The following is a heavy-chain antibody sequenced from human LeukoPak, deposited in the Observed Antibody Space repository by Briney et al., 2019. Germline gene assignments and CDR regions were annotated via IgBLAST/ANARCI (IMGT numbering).Heavy chain of an antibody. CDR1: GYTFTSYY. V-gene: IGHV1-46*01. CDR2: INPSGGST. Sequence: ASVKVSCKASGYTFTSYYMHWERQAPGQGLEWMGIINPSGGSTSYAQKFQGRVTITADKSTSTAYMELSSLRSEDTAVYYCASGWEYYYDSSGLLGYWGQGTLVTVSS. J-gene: IGHJ4*02. D-gene: IGHD3-22*01. CDR3: ASGWEYYYDSSGLLGY.